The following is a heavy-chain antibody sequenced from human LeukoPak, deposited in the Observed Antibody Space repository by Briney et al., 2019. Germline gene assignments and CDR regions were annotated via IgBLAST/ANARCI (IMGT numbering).Heavy chain of an antibody. D-gene: IGHD1-26*01. CDR3: ASYSGIYSAFEI. J-gene: IGHJ3*02. V-gene: IGHV4-39*07. CDR2: IFYHGGP. CDR1: GDSITNSNYY. Sequence: SETRSLTCTASGDSITNSNYYWGWVRQSPGRGLEWLGNIFYHGGPYYNPSFKSRVVISVDTSKNHFSLTLNAVTAADTAVYHCASYSGIYSAFEIWSQGTLVTVSS.